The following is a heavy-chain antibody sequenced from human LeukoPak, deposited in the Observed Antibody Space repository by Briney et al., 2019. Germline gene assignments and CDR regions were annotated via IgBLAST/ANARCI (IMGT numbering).Heavy chain of an antibody. CDR1: GFTFSDYY. V-gene: IGHV3-11*04. Sequence: GGSLRLSCAASGFTFSDYYMSWIRQAPGKGLEWASYISSSGSTIYYADSVKGRFTISRDNAKNSLYLQMNSLRAEDTAVYYCARDKRLPWSGYYLNYYYYYMDVWGKGTTVTVSS. J-gene: IGHJ6*03. CDR2: ISSSGSTI. CDR3: ARDKRLPWSGYYLNYYYYYMDV. D-gene: IGHD3-3*01.